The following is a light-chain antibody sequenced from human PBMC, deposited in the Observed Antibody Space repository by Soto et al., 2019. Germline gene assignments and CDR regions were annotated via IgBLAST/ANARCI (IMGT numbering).Light chain of an antibody. V-gene: IGKV1-5*03. CDR2: KAS. J-gene: IGKJ1*01. CDR1: QSISNW. CDR3: QQYNSYSRT. Sequence: DIPMTQSPSTLSASVGDRVTITCRASQSISNWLAWYQQKPGKAPKLLIYKASSLESGVPSRFSGSGSGTEFSLTISSLQPDDFATYSCQQYNSYSRTFGQGTKVEIK.